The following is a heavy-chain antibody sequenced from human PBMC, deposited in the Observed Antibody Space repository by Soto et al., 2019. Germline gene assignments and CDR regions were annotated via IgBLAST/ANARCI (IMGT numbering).Heavy chain of an antibody. D-gene: IGHD5-18*01. Sequence: GASVKVSCKASGYTFTSYYMHWVRQAPRQGLEWMGIINPSGGSTSYAQKFQGRVTMTRDTSTSTVYMELSSLRSEDTAVYYCARDGSYGPKQYYYYYYGMDVWGQGTTVTVSS. CDR2: INPSGGST. CDR3: ARDGSYGPKQYYYYYYGMDV. V-gene: IGHV1-46*01. J-gene: IGHJ6*02. CDR1: GYTFTSYY.